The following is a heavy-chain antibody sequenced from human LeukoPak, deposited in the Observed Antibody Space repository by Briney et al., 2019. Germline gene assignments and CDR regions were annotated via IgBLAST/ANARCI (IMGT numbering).Heavy chain of an antibody. CDR3: ARGGFPGYSTSWFY. D-gene: IGHD6-13*01. V-gene: IGHV4-4*07. CDR2: ISTRGST. J-gene: IGHJ4*02. CDR1: GGSISSYY. Sequence: SETLSLTCTVSGGSISSYYWSWIRQPAGKGLEWIGRISTRGSTSYNPSLKSRVTISVDTSKNQFSLKVSSVTAADTAVYYCARGGFPGYSTSWFYWGQGTLVTVSS.